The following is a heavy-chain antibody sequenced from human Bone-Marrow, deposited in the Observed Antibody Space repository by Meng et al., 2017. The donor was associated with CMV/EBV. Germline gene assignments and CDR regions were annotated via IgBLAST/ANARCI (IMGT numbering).Heavy chain of an antibody. J-gene: IGHJ4*02. V-gene: IGHV4-39*07. CDR2: IYNTGDT. CDR1: GGSISSSNYY. CDR3: ARVRTQSNGWRPFDY. Sequence: GSLRLSCTVSGGSISSSNYYWGWIRQPPGQGLEWIGNIYNTGDTFYNPSLNNRVTFSKDTSKNQFSLRLDSVTAADTAVYFCARVRTQSNGWRPFDYWGRGTLVTVSS. D-gene: IGHD6-19*01.